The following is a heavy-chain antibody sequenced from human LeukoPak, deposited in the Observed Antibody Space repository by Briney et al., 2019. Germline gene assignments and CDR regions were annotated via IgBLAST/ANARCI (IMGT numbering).Heavy chain of an antibody. D-gene: IGHD6-13*01. Sequence: WGSLRLSCAASGFTFSDYYMSWVRQAPGKGLEWVSAISGSGGSTYYADSVKGRFTISRDNSKNTLYLQMNSLRAEDTAVYYCAKDTTYSSGWYSYWGQGTLVTVPS. CDR2: ISGSGGST. V-gene: IGHV3-23*01. J-gene: IGHJ4*02. CDR3: AKDTTYSSGWYSY. CDR1: GFTFSDYY.